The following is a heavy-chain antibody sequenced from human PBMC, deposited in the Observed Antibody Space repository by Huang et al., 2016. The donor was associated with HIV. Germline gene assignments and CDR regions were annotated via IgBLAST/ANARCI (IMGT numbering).Heavy chain of an antibody. D-gene: IGHD3-3*01. CDR2: IRYDGNNY. J-gene: IGHJ4*02. CDR1: GFTFGSFG. V-gene: IGHV3-30*02. Sequence: QVQLVESGGGVVQPGGSLRLSCTASGFTFGSFGMHWVRQGPGKGLECVAFIRYDGNNYYYADSVRGRFTISRDNSKDTLYLQMNRLRPDDSAVYYCAKDLTYTFGRHFDYWGRGTLVTVSS. CDR3: AKDLTYTFGRHFDY.